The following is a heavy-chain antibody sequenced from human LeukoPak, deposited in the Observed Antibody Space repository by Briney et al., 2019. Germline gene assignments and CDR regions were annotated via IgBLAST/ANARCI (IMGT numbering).Heavy chain of an antibody. V-gene: IGHV3-21*01. J-gene: IGHJ6*03. CDR3: ARDRHSTYYYHMDV. Sequence: GGSLRLSCAASGFTFSSYSMNWVRQASGKGLEWVSSINSVSYMYYADSVKGRFTISRDNAKNSLYLQMNSLRAEDTAVYYCARDRHSTYYYHMDVWGKGTTVTVSS. CDR1: GFTFSSYS. CDR2: INSVSYM. D-gene: IGHD2-21*01.